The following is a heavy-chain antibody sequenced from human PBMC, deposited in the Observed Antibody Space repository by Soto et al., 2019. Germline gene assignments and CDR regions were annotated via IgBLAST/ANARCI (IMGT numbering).Heavy chain of an antibody. V-gene: IGHV2-5*01. D-gene: IGHD2-2*01. J-gene: IGHJ5*01. CDR3: ADRLRYYSSCDLHWFGP. CDR1: GFSLSTSGAG. Sequence: SGPTLVNPTQTLTLTCTFSGFSLSTSGAGAGWIRQPPGKALEWLALIYWNDDTRYSASLKCRLTINKDTCKNQVILTMTYKDSVQTAPYYCADRLRYYSSCDLHWFGPWHQETLFTISS. CDR2: IYWNDDT.